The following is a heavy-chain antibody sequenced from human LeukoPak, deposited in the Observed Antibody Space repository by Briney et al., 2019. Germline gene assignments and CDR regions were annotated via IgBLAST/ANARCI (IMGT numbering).Heavy chain of an antibody. Sequence: SGGSLRLSCAASGFTFSSYGMHWVRQAPGKGLEWVAVISYDGSNKYYADSVKGRFTISRDNSKNTLYLQMNSLRAEDTAVYYCAKDLKQGGYLAHWGQGTLVTVSS. V-gene: IGHV3-30*18. CDR1: GFTFSSYG. CDR2: ISYDGSNK. J-gene: IGHJ4*02. CDR3: AKDLKQGGYLAH. D-gene: IGHD3-22*01.